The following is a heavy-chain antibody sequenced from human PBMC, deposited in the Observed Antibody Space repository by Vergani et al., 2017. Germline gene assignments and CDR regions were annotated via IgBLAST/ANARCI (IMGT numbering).Heavy chain of an antibody. CDR2: IYYSGST. CDR1: GGSISSYY. V-gene: IGHV4-59*01. Sequence: QVQLQESGPGLVKPSETLSLTCTVSGGSISSYYWSWIRQPPGEGLEWIGYIYYSGSTNYNPSLKSRVTISVDTSKNQFSLKLSSVTAADTAVYYCARLVDTAMVTYWFDPWGQGTLVTVSS. D-gene: IGHD5-18*01. CDR3: ARLVDTAMVTYWFDP. J-gene: IGHJ5*02.